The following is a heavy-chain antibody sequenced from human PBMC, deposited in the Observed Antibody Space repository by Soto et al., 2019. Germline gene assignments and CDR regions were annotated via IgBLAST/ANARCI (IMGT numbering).Heavy chain of an antibody. CDR3: VRGGNPYHYDTSGPGTFDK. CDR2: MSFNGYS. V-gene: IGHV4-30-4*01. J-gene: IGHJ4*02. Sequence: QVHLQESGPGLVKPSQTLSLTCSVSGASVSSGDSYWSWIRQTPGKALEWIGYMSFNGYSNYSTSLKSRVTMSVDTSKTQFSLRLSSVTAADTAVYYCVRGGNPYHYDTSGPGTFDKWGQGTLVTVSS. CDR1: GASVSSGDSY. D-gene: IGHD3-22*01.